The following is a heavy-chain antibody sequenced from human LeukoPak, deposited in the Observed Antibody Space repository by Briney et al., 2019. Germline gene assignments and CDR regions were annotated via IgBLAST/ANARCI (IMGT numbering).Heavy chain of an antibody. CDR1: GFTFSSYA. J-gene: IGHJ4*02. D-gene: IGHD6-25*01. Sequence: GGSLRLSCAASGFTFSSYAMHWVRQAPGKGLEWVAVIAADGRDKHHADSVKGRFTISRDNSKNAVYLEMNSLRAEDTAVYYCARDRQRAAAYYFDHWGQGTLVTVSS. V-gene: IGHV3-30*04. CDR2: IAADGRDK. CDR3: ARDRQRAAAYYFDH.